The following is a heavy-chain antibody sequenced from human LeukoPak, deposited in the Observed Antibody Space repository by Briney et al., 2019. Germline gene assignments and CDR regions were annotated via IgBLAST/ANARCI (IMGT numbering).Heavy chain of an antibody. D-gene: IGHD3-10*01. CDR2: ISSSSSTI. V-gene: IGHV3-48*04. J-gene: IGHJ4*02. CDR3: AKVAKYYYGPETYYFFEQ. CDR1: GFTFSSYS. Sequence: TGGSLRLSCAASGFTFSSYSMNWVRQAPGKGLEWVSYISSSSSTIYYADSVKGRFTVSRDYAKNSLYLQMNSLRVEDTAVYYCAKVAKYYYGPETYYFFEQWGQGTPVTASS.